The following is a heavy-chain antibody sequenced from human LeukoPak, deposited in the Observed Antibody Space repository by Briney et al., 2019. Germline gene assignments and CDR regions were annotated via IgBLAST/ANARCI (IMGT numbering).Heavy chain of an antibody. Sequence: SGPVLVKPTETLTLTCTVSGFSLSNARVGVSWIRQPPGKALEWLAHIFSNDEKSYSTSLKSRLTISKDTSKSQVVLTMTNMDPVDTATYYRARWTYYFDSSGYYTYYFDYWGQGTLVTVSS. D-gene: IGHD3-22*01. CDR1: GFSLSNARVG. CDR3: ARWTYYFDSSGYYTYYFDY. J-gene: IGHJ4*02. CDR2: IFSNDEK. V-gene: IGHV2-26*01.